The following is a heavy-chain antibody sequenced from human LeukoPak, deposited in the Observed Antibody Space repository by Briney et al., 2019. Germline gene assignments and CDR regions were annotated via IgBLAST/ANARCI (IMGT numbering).Heavy chain of an antibody. CDR3: ARGIYDYGDSYYYYYYGMDV. V-gene: IGHV4-34*01. CDR1: GGSFSGYC. Sequence: SETLSLTCAVYGGSFSGYCWSWIRQPPGKGLEWIGEINHSGSTNYNPSLKSRVTISVDTSKNQFSLKLSSVTAADTAVYYCARGIYDYGDSYYYYYYGMDVWGKGTTVTVSS. J-gene: IGHJ6*04. CDR2: INHSGST. D-gene: IGHD4-17*01.